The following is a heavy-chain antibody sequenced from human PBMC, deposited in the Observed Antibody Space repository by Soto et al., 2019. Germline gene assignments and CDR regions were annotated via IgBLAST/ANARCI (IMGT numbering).Heavy chain of an antibody. CDR3: AKEYRSIAAAESLDY. CDR2: ISYDGSNK. CDR1: GFTFSSYG. J-gene: IGHJ4*02. V-gene: IGHV3-30*18. Sequence: GGSLRLSCAASGFTFSSYGMHWVRQAPGKGLEWVAVISYDGSNKYYADSVKGRFTISRDNSKNTLYLQMNSLRAEDTAVYYCAKEYRSIAAAESLDYWGQGTLVTVSS. D-gene: IGHD6-13*01.